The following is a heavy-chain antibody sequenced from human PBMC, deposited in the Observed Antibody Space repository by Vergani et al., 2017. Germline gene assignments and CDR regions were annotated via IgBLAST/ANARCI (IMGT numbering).Heavy chain of an antibody. D-gene: IGHD3-9*01. CDR1: GGSISGYY. J-gene: IGHJ3*02. V-gene: IGHV4-34*01. Sequence: QVQLQESGPGLVKPSETLSLTCTVSGGSISGYYWSWIRQPPGKGLEWIGEINHSGSTNYNPSLKSRVTISVDTSKNQFSLKLSSVTAADTAVYYCARGRLRYFDWLSKPDAFDIWGQGTMVTVSS. CDR2: INHSGST. CDR3: ARGRLRYFDWLSKPDAFDI.